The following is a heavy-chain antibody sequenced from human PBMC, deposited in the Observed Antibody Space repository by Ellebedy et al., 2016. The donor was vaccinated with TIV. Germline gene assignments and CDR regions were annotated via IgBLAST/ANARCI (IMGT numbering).Heavy chain of an antibody. CDR2: ISGGSINV. J-gene: IGHJ4*02. V-gene: IGHV3-23*01. D-gene: IGHD6-19*01. CDR3: AKDGWAGLADH. CDR1: GFTFSSFT. Sequence: GGSLRLSXTASGFTFSSFTMHWLRQAPGKGLEWVADISGGSINVNYAESVRGRFTISRDNSRNTVSLDMNSLRAEDTATYYCAKDGWAGLADHWGQGTLVTVSS.